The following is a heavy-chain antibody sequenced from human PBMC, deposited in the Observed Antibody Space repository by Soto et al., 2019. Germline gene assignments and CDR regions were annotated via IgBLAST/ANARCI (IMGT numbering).Heavy chain of an antibody. Sequence: GASVNVSCKASGGTFSSYAISWVRQAPGQGLEWMGGIIPIFGTANYAQKFQGRVTITADKSTSTAYMELSSLRSEDTAVYYCARDSTYYDFWSGYYHYYGMDVRGQGPTVTVSS. CDR1: GGTFSSYA. CDR2: IIPIFGTA. CDR3: ARDSTYYDFWSGYYHYYGMDV. V-gene: IGHV1-69*06. D-gene: IGHD3-3*01. J-gene: IGHJ6*02.